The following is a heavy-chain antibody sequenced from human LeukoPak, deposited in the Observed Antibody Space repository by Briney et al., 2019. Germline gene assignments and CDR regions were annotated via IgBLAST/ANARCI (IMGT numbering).Heavy chain of an antibody. CDR2: MNPNSGNT. J-gene: IGHJ4*02. D-gene: IGHD2-15*01. CDR1: GYTFTSYD. V-gene: IGHV1-8*03. CDR3: ASGIGGSCDY. Sequence: ASVEVSCKASGYTFTSYDINWVRQATGQGREGMGWMNPNSGNTGYAQKFQGRVTITRNTSISTAYMELSSLRSEDTAVYYCASGIGGSCDYWGQGTLVTVSS.